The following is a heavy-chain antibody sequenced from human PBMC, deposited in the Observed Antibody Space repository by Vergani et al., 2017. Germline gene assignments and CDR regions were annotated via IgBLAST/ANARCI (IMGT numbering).Heavy chain of an antibody. CDR1: GFTFSSYA. D-gene: IGHD3-10*01. CDR3: SKDSSYGSGSYRFGYGMDV. CDR2: ISGSGGST. V-gene: IGHV3-23*01. Sequence: EVQLLESGGGLVQPGGSLRLSCAASGFTFSSYAMSWVRKAPGKGLEWVSAISGSGGSTYYADSVKGRFTISRDNSKNTLYLQINSLISEDTAVYYCSKDSSYGSGSYRFGYGMDVWGQGTTVTVSS. J-gene: IGHJ6*02.